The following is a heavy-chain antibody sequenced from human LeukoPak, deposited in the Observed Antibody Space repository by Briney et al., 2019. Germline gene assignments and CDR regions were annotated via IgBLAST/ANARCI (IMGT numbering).Heavy chain of an antibody. J-gene: IGHJ4*02. Sequence: GGSLRLSCAASGFTFSSYGMHWARQAPGKGLEWVAVISYDGSNKYYADSVKGRFTISRDNSKNTLYLQMNSLRAEDTAVYYCAKARVIVGATEIDYWGQGTLVTVSS. D-gene: IGHD1-26*01. CDR2: ISYDGSNK. V-gene: IGHV3-30*18. CDR3: AKARVIVGATEIDY. CDR1: GFTFSSYG.